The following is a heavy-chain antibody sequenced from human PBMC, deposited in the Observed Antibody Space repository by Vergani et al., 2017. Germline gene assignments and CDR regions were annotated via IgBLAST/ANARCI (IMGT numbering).Heavy chain of an antibody. CDR3: AAYSGSSGLFDP. CDR1: GFIFSNYG. J-gene: IGHJ5*02. CDR2: IKQDGSDK. D-gene: IGHD6-6*01. Sequence: VQLVESGGGVVQPGGSLRLSCAASGFIFSNYGMHWVRQAPGKGLEWVAGIKQDGSDKKYVDSVRGRFTISRDNAQNSLFLQMNSLRADDTAMYYCAAYSGSSGLFDPWGQGTLVTVPS. V-gene: IGHV3-7*01.